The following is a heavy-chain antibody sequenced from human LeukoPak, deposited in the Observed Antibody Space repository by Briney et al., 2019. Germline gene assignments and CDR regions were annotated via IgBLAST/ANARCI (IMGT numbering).Heavy chain of an antibody. V-gene: IGHV3-48*04. Sequence: GGSLRLSCAASGFTFSSYSMNWVRQAPGKGLEWVSYISSSSSTIYYADSVKGRFTISRDNAKNSLYLQMNSLRAEDTAVYYCAGGSSPLRWSTDYWGQGTLVTVSS. D-gene: IGHD2-15*01. CDR2: ISSSSSTI. CDR3: AGGSSPLRWSTDY. J-gene: IGHJ4*02. CDR1: GFTFSSYS.